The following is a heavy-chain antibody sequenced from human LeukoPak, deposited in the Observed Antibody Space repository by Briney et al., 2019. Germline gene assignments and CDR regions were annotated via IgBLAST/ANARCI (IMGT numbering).Heavy chain of an antibody. Sequence: GGSLRLSCAVSGLTFSSSWMGWVRQAPGKGLEWVASINPDGNKKYSTDSVKGRFTISRDNAENSLYLQMNSLRVEDTAFYYCARDLAYSRLDYWGQGMLVTVSS. CDR1: GLTFSSSW. CDR2: INPDGNKK. J-gene: IGHJ4*02. CDR3: ARDLAYSRLDY. D-gene: IGHD5-18*01. V-gene: IGHV3-7*01.